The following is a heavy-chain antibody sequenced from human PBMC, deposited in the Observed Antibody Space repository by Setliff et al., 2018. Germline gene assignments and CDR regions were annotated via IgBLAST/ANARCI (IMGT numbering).Heavy chain of an antibody. CDR1: GGTFSSYA. J-gene: IGHJ4*02. D-gene: IGHD3-10*01. CDR3: ARLPPLYGGNSGRIDY. Sequence: SVKVSCKASGGTFSSYAISWVRQAPGQGLEWMGRIIPIFGTANYAQKFQGRVTITADKSTSTAYMELSSRRSEDTAVYYCARLPPLYGGNSGRIDYWGQGTLVTVSS. CDR2: IIPIFGTA. V-gene: IGHV1-69*06.